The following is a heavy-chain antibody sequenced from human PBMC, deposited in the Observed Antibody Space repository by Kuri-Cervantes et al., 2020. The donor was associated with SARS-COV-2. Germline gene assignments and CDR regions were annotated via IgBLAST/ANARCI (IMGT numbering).Heavy chain of an antibody. J-gene: IGHJ2*01. CDR2: IYYSGST. Sequence: ESLKISCTASGGSISSYYWSWIRQPPGKGLEWIGYIYYSGSTNYNPSLKSRVTISVDTSKNQFSLKLSSVTAADTAVYYCARGRIGYSSGWSYWYFDLWGRGTLVTVSS. CDR3: ARGRIGYSSGWSYWYFDL. V-gene: IGHV4-59*12. CDR1: GGSISSYY. D-gene: IGHD6-19*01.